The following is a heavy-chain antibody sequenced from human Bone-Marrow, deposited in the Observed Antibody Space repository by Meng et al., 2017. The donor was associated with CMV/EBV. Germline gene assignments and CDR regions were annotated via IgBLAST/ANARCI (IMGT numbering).Heavy chain of an antibody. D-gene: IGHD2-21*01. V-gene: IGHV4-39*07. J-gene: IGHJ4*02. CDR3: ARDIRFLGEYFDY. Sequence: ESLKISCTVSGGSISSSSYYWGWIRQPPGKGLEWIGSIYYSGSTYYNPSLKSRVTISVDTSKNQFSLKLSSVTAADTAVYYCARDIRFLGEYFDYWGQGTLVTVSS. CDR1: GGSISSSSYY. CDR2: IYYSGST.